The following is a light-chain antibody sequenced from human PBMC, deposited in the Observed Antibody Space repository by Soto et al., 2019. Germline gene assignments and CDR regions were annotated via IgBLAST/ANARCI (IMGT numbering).Light chain of an antibody. CDR2: GAS. J-gene: IGKJ1*01. V-gene: IGKV3-20*01. CDR1: QYINTR. CDR3: QQYGSSPT. Sequence: EIVLTQSPATLSSFPGDRVTLSCRASQYINTRLAWNQQKPGQAPRLLICGASNWATGIPDRFSGSGSGTDFTLTISRLEPEDFAVYFCQQYGSSPTFGQGTKVDIK.